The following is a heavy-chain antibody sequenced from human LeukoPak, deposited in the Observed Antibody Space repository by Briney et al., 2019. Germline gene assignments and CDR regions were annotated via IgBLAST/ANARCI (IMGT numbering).Heavy chain of an antibody. CDR2: IYYSGST. V-gene: IGHV4-39*01. D-gene: IGHD5-18*01. Sequence: PSETLSLTCTVSGGSISSSSYYWGWIRQPPGKGLEWIGSIYYSGSTYYNPSLKSRVTISVDTSKNQFPLKLSSVTAADTAVYYCARQGGYSYGPNWYFDLWGRGTLVTVSS. J-gene: IGHJ2*01. CDR1: GGSISSSSYY. CDR3: ARQGGYSYGPNWYFDL.